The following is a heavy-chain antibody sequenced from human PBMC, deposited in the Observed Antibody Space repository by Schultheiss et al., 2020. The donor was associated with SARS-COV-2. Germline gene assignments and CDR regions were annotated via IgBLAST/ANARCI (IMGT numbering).Heavy chain of an antibody. Sequence: SVKVSCKASGGTFSSYAISWVRQAPGQGLEWMGGIIPIFGTANYAQKFQERVTITRDMSTSTAYMELSSLRSEDTAVYYCAREVQLATTDYWGQGTLVTVSS. CDR1: GGTFSSYA. D-gene: IGHD3-3*02. CDR2: IIPIFGTA. J-gene: IGHJ4*02. V-gene: IGHV1-69*05. CDR3: AREVQLATTDY.